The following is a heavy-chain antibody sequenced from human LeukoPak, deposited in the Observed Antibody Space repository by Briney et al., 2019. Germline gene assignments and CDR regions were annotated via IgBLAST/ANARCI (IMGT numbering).Heavy chain of an antibody. D-gene: IGHD6-6*01. CDR2: IKQDGSEE. CDR3: ARDPYSSTWSYGMDV. Sequence: GGSLRLSCAASGFTFSSYWMSWVRQAPGEGLEWVANIKQDGSEEVYVDSVKGRFTISRDNAKNSLFLQMNTLRAEDTAVYYCARDPYSSTWSYGMDVWGQGTTVTVSS. J-gene: IGHJ6*02. CDR1: GFTFSSYW. V-gene: IGHV3-7*05.